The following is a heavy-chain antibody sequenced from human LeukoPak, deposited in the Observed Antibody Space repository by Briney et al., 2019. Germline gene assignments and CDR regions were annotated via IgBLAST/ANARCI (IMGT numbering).Heavy chain of an antibody. V-gene: IGHV4-61*01. CDR3: ARDEEFGEYADAFDI. CDR1: GGSISSGSYY. J-gene: IGHJ3*02. Sequence: SQTLSLTCTVSGGSISSGSYYWSWIRQPPGKGLEWIGYIYYSGSTNYNPSLKSRVTISVDTSKNQFSLKLSSVTAADTAVYYCARDEEFGEYADAFDIWGQGTMVTVSS. D-gene: IGHD3-10*01. CDR2: IYYSGST.